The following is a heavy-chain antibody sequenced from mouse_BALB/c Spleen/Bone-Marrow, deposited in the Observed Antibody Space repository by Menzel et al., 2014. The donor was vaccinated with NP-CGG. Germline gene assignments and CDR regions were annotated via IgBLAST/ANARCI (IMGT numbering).Heavy chain of an antibody. J-gene: IGHJ3*01. D-gene: IGHD2-2*01. Sequence: EVQLQQSGTVLARPGASVKMSCKASGYTFTSYWMHWVKQRPGQGLEWIGAIYPGNSDTSYNQKFKGKAKLTAVTSTSTAYMGLSSLTNEDSAVYYCTRVIYYGYAWFAYWGQGTLVTVSA. V-gene: IGHV1-5*01. CDR1: GYTFTSYW. CDR2: IYPGNSDT. CDR3: TRVIYYGYAWFAY.